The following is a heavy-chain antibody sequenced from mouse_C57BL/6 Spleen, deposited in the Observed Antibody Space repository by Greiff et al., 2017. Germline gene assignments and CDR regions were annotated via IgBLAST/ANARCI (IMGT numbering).Heavy chain of an antibody. CDR3: TRNYGSSYVCLFDY. V-gene: IGHV1-69*01. CDR2: IDPSDSYT. D-gene: IGHD1-1*01. J-gene: IGHJ2*01. CDR1: GYTFTSYW. Sequence: QVHVKQPGAELVMPGASVKLSCKASGYTFTSYWMHWVKQRPGQGLEWIGEIDPSDSYTNYNQKFKGKSTLTVDKSSSTAYVQLSCLTSEDSSVYNCTRNYGSSYVCLFDYWGQGTTRTDSS.